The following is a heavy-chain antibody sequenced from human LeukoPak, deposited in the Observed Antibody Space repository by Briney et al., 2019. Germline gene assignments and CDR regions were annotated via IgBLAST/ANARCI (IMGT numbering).Heavy chain of an antibody. J-gene: IGHJ5*02. D-gene: IGHD6-13*01. V-gene: IGHV4-59*01. CDR3: ARERIAAAATWFDP. CDR1: GGSISSYY. Sequence: SETLSLTCTVSGGSISSYYWSWIRQPPGKGLEWIGYIYYSGSTNYNPSLKSRVTISVDTPTNQFSLKLSSVTAADTAVYYCARERIAAAATWFDPWGQGTLVTVSS. CDR2: IYYSGST.